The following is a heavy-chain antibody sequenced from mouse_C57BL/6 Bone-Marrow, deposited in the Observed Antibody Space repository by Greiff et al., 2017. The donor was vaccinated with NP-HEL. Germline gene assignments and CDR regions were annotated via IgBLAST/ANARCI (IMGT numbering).Heavy chain of an antibody. CDR3: ARRVYYYGSSYDAMDY. J-gene: IGHJ4*01. V-gene: IGHV5-12*01. Sequence: EVKVEESGGGLVQPGGSLKLSCAASGFTFSDYYMYWVRQTPEKRLEWVAYISNGGGSTYYPDTVKGRFTISRDNAKNTLYLQMSRLKSEDTAMYYCARRVYYYGSSYDAMDYWGQGTSVTVSS. D-gene: IGHD1-1*01. CDR2: ISNGGGST. CDR1: GFTFSDYY.